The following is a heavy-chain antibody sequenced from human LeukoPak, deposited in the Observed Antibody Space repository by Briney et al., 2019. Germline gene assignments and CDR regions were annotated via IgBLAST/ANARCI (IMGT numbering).Heavy chain of an antibody. CDR1: GGSISSSNYY. CDR3: ARALFFGVATNFDY. CDR2: IYHSGST. Sequence: TSETLSLTCIVSGGSISSSNYYWGWIRQPPGKGLEWIGSIYHSGSTYYNPSLKSRVTISVDTSKNQFSLKLSSATAADTAVYYCARALFFGVATNFDYWGQGTLVTVSS. V-gene: IGHV4-39*07. D-gene: IGHD3-3*01. J-gene: IGHJ4*02.